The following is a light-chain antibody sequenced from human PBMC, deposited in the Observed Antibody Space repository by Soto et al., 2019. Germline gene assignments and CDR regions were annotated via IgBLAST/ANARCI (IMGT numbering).Light chain of an antibody. CDR3: QQYGSSPRFT. CDR1: QSVSSSY. J-gene: IGKJ3*01. V-gene: IGKV3-20*01. CDR2: GAS. Sequence: EIVLTQSPGTLSLSPGERATLSCRASQSVSSSYLAWYQQKPGQAPRLLIYGASSRATGIPDRFSGSGSGTHFTLTISRLEPEDFAVYYFQQYGSSPRFTFGPGTKVDIK.